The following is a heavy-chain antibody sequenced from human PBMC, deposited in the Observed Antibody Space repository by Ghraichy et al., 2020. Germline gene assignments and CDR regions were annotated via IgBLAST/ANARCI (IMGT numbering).Heavy chain of an antibody. V-gene: IGHV1-69*05. Sequence: SVKVSCKASGGTFSSYAISWVRQAPGQGLEWMGGIIPIFGTANYAQKIQGRVTITTDESTSTAYMELSSLRSEDTAVYYCFMGYSSGWYGSGDDYWGQGTLVTVSS. J-gene: IGHJ4*02. D-gene: IGHD6-19*01. CDR1: GGTFSSYA. CDR2: IIPIFGTA. CDR3: FMGYSSGWYGSGDDY.